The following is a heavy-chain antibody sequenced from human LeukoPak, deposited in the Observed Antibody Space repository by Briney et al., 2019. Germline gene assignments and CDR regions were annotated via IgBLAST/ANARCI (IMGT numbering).Heavy chain of an antibody. CDR1: GFTFSYNA. J-gene: IGHJ4*02. CDR3: AKGPLLWD. D-gene: IGHD2/OR15-2a*01. V-gene: IGHV3-23*01. CDR2: ISGSGGST. Sequence: GGSLRLSCAASGFTFSYNAMHWVRQAPGKGLEWVSSISGSGGSTYYADSVKGRFTISRDNSKDTLYLQMNSLRAEDTAVYYCAKGPLLWDWGQGTLVTVSS.